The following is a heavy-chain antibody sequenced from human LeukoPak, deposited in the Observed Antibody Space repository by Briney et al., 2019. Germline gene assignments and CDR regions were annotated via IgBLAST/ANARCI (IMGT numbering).Heavy chain of an antibody. CDR2: VKSKTDGGTT. J-gene: IGHJ4*02. CDR1: GFPFSNAW. D-gene: IGHD4-17*01. V-gene: IGHV3-15*07. Sequence: PGGSLRLSCATSGFPFSNAWMNWVRQAPGKGLEWVGRVKSKTDGGTTDYAGPVKGRFTISRDDSKNTLYMQMNSLKTEDTAVYYCTTDQPTDYGDFDYWGQGTLVTVSS. CDR3: TTDQPTDYGDFDY.